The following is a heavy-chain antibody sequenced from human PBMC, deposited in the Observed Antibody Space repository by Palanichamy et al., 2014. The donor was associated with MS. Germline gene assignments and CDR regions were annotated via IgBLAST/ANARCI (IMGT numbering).Heavy chain of an antibody. V-gene: IGHV3-53*01. CDR3: AVGAAAGSTADYVDY. J-gene: IGHJ4*02. CDR1: GFTVSGNV. D-gene: IGHD6-13*01. CDR2: IYSSGGT. Sequence: EVQLVESWRGLIHPGGSLRLSCTASGFTVSGNVHELGPPGSREGLEWVSVIYSSGGTYYADSVKGRFTISRDNSKNTLYLQLNSLRAEDTAVYYCAVGAAAGSTADYVDYWGQGTLVTVSS.